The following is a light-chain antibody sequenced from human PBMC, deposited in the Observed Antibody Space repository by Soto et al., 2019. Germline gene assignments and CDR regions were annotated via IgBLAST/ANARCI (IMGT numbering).Light chain of an antibody. J-gene: IGKJ5*01. CDR2: DAS. CDR1: QSVSSY. CDR3: QQRSNWIT. Sequence: DIVLTQSPATLSLSPGERATLSCRASQSVSSYSAWYQQKPGQAPRLLIYDASNRATGIPARFSGSGSGTDFTLTISSLEPEDFAVYYCQQRSNWITFGQGTRLEIK. V-gene: IGKV3-11*01.